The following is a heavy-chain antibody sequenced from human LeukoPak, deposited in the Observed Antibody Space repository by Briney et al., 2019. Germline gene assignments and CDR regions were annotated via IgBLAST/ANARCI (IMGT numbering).Heavy chain of an antibody. CDR3: ARDQDDSSGYYYYYGMDV. CDR1: GFTFSSYA. J-gene: IGHJ6*02. CDR2: ISYDGSNK. V-gene: IGHV3-30-3*01. D-gene: IGHD3-22*01. Sequence: GGSLRLSCAASGFTFSSYAMHWVRQAPGKGLEWVAVISYDGSNKYYADSVKGRFTISRDNSKNTLYLQMNSLRAEDTAVYYCARDQDDSSGYYYYYGMDVWGQGTTVTVSS.